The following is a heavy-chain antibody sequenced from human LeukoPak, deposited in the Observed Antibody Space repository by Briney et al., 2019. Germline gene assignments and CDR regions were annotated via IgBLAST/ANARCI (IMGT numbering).Heavy chain of an antibody. J-gene: IGHJ4*02. CDR2: VYTDDSDT. CDR3: ARLGSYSTGWADY. CDR1: GYSFTSYL. D-gene: IGHD6-19*01. Sequence: GESLKISCKGSGYSFTSYLIGWVRQMPGKGLEWMGIVYTDDSDTTYSPSFQGQVTISADKSISTAYLQWSSLKASDIAMYYCARLGSYSTGWADYWGQGTLVTVSS. V-gene: IGHV5-51*01.